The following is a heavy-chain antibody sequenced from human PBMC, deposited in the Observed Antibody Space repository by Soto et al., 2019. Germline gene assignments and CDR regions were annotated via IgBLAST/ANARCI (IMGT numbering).Heavy chain of an antibody. CDR3: TTGIYYDLLTGYHDVAY. CDR1: GYNFHGFY. D-gene: IGHD3-9*01. J-gene: IGHJ4*02. CDR2: IKSETDGGTA. Sequence: GYNFHGFYMHWVLQAAGKGLEWVGRIKSETDGGTADYAAPVKGRITISRDDSKNTVYLQMNSLKTEDTAVYYCTTGIYYDLLTGYHDVAYWGQGTRVTVSS. V-gene: IGHV3-15*01.